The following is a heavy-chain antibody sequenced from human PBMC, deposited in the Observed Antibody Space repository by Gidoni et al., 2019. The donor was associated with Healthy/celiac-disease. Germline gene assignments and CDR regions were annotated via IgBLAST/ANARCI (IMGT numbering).Heavy chain of an antibody. CDR1: GGSISSYY. J-gene: IGHJ4*02. CDR3: ARVRKGGGDPRTPDY. V-gene: IGHV4-59*01. Sequence: QVQLQESGPGLVKPSETLSLTCTVSGGSISSYYWSWIRQPPGKGLEWIGYIYYSGSTNYNPSLKSRVTRSVDTSKNQFSLKLSSVTAADTAVYYCARVRKGGGDPRTPDYWGQGTLVTVSS. CDR2: IYYSGST. D-gene: IGHD3-16*02.